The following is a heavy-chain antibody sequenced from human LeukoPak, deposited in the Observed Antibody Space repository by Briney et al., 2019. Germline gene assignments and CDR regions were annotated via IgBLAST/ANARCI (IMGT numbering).Heavy chain of an antibody. J-gene: IGHJ4*02. D-gene: IGHD3-22*01. CDR1: GFTFSSYS. CDR2: ISSSSSYI. CDR3: AGSYYDSSGYYHGDY. Sequence: GGSLRLSXAASGFTFSSYSMNWVGQAPGKGLEWVSSISSSSSYIYYADSVKGRFTISRDNAKNSLYLQMNSLRAEDTAVYYCAGSYYDSSGYYHGDYWGQGTLVTVSS. V-gene: IGHV3-21*01.